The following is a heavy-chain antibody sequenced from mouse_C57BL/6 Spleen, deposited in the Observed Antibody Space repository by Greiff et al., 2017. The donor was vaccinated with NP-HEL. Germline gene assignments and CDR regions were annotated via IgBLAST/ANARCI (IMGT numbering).Heavy chain of an antibody. J-gene: IGHJ1*03. CDR3: ARQLSYDLYWYFDV. Sequence: QVQLQQPGAELVRPGSSVKLSCKASGYTFTSYWMDWVKQRPGQGLEWIGNIYPSDSETHYNQKFKDKATLTVDKSSSTAYMQLSSLTSEDSAVYYCARQLSYDLYWYFDVWGTGTTVTVSS. V-gene: IGHV1-61*01. CDR1: GYTFTSYW. CDR2: IYPSDSET. D-gene: IGHD2-12*01.